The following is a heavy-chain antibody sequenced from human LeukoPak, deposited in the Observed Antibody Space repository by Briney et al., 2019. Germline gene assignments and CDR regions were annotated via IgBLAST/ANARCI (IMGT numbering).Heavy chain of an antibody. CDR2: ISSSSSTI. CDR3: AFWRVTAFDY. D-gene: IGHD2-21*02. Sequence: GGSLRLSRAASGFTFSSYIMNWVRQAPGKGLEWVSYISSSSSTIYYADSVKGRFTISRDNAKNSLYLQMNSLRAEDTAVYYCAFWRVTAFDYWGQGTLVTVSS. V-gene: IGHV3-48*01. CDR1: GFTFSSYI. J-gene: IGHJ4*02.